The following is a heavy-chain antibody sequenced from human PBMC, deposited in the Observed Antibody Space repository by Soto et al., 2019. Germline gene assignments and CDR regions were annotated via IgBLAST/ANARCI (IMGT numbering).Heavy chain of an antibody. D-gene: IGHD3-22*01. CDR2: ISGSGGSA. CDR3: AKDWSPYYDSSGYYYGDAFDI. J-gene: IGHJ3*02. V-gene: IGHV3-23*01. Sequence: GGSLRLSCAASGFTFSSYAMSWVRQAPGKGLEWVSAISGSGGSAYYADSVKGRFTISRDNSKNTLYLQMNSLRAEDTAVYYCAKDWSPYYDSSGYYYGDAFDIWGQGTMVTVSS. CDR1: GFTFSSYA.